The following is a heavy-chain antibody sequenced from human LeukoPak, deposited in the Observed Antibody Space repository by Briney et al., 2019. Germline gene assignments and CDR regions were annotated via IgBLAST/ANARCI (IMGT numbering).Heavy chain of an antibody. J-gene: IGHJ4*02. D-gene: IGHD1-26*01. V-gene: IGHV3-23*01. CDR2: ISGSGGST. CDR1: GFTFSSYA. Sequence: GGSLRLSCAASGFTFSSYAVSWVRQAPGKGLEWVSGISGSGGSTYYADSVKGRFTISRDNSKNTLYLQMNSLRAEDTAVYYCAKGRWELPTVDYWGQGTLVTVSS. CDR3: AKGRWELPTVDY.